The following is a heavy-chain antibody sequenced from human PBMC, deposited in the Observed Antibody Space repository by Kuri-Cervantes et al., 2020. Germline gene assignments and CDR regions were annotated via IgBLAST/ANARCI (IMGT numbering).Heavy chain of an antibody. CDR2: VNSDGSST. Sequence: GESLKISCAASGFTFSSYSMNWVRQAPGKGLVWVSRVNSDGSSTSYADSVKGRFTISRDNAKNSLYLQMNSLRAEDTAVYYCARENNYGFGDWFDPWGQGTLVTVSS. CDR3: ARENNYGFGDWFDP. D-gene: IGHD5-18*01. V-gene: IGHV3-74*01. J-gene: IGHJ5*02. CDR1: GFTFSSYS.